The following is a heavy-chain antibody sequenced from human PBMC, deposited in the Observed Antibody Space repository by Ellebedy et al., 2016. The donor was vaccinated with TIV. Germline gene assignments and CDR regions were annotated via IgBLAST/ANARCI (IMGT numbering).Heavy chain of an antibody. CDR1: GFTXXSYF. D-gene: IGHD4-17*01. CDR2: IYKDYGT. Sequence: GESLKISCAASGFTXXSYFXXWVRXXPGKVXEWVSVIYKDYGTNYTDSVEGRFTISRDTSKNALYLQMNSLRAEDTAVDYCARDPTLWGDYGENWFDPWGRGTLVTVSS. J-gene: IGHJ5*02. V-gene: IGHV3-66*01. CDR3: ARDPTLWGDYGENWFDP.